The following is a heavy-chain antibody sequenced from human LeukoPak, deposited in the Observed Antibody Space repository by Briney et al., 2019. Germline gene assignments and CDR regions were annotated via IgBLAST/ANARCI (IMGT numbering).Heavy chain of an antibody. V-gene: IGHV5-51*01. J-gene: IGHJ4*02. Sequence: GESLKISCQASGYNFPTHWIGWVRQMPGKGLEWIGIIYPSDSDTRYSPSLQGQVTISADKSINTVYLQWSSVKASDSAIYYCARGGDYGYDRIDYWGQGTQVTVSS. D-gene: IGHD5-12*01. CDR3: ARGGDYGYDRIDY. CDR2: IYPSDSDT. CDR1: GYNFPTHW.